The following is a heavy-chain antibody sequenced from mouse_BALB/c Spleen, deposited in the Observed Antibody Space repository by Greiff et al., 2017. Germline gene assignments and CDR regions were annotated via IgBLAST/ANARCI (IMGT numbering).Heavy chain of an antibody. J-gene: IGHJ2*01. CDR1: GYTFTSYT. V-gene: IGHV1-4*01. CDR2: INPSSGYT. CDR3: ASWRERGGYFDY. Sequence: VQLQQSGAELARPGASVKMSCKASGYTFTSYTMHWVKQRPGQGLEWIGYINPSSGYTNYNQKFKDKATLTADKSSSTAYMQLSSLTSEDSAVYYCASWRERGGYFDYWGQGTTLTVSS.